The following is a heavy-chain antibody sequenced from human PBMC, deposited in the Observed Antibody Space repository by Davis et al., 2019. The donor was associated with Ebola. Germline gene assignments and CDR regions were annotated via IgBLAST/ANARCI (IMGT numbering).Heavy chain of an antibody. CDR1: GGSISSYY. D-gene: IGHD3-10*01. CDR3: ARDATMVQGVIIADAFDI. CDR2: IYYSGST. J-gene: IGHJ3*02. V-gene: IGHV4-59*01. Sequence: MPSETLSLTCTVSGGSISSYYWSWIRQPPGKGLEWIGYIYYSGSTNYNPSLKSRVTISVDTSKNQFSLKLNSVTAADTAVYYCARDATMVQGVIIADAFDIWGQGTMVTVSS.